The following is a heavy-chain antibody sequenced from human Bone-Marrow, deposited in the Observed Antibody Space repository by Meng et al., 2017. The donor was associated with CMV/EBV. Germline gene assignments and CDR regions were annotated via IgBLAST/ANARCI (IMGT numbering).Heavy chain of an antibody. V-gene: IGHV1-69*10. CDR2: IIPILGIA. Sequence: AVMVSCKDSGGTFSSYAISWVRQAPGQGLEWMGGIIPILGIANYAQKFQGRVTMTRDTSTSTVYMELSSLRSEDTAVYYCARGYYDSINYFDYWGQGTLVVVVS. D-gene: IGHD3-22*01. J-gene: IGHJ4*02. CDR3: ARGYYDSINYFDY. CDR1: GGTFSSYA.